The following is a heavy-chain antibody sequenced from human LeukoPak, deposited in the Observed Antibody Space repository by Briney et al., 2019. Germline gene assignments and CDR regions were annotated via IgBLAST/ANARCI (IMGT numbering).Heavy chain of an antibody. CDR2: ISGSGGNT. CDR1: GFTFSSYG. CDR3: AKALGGYHFDY. V-gene: IGHV3-23*01. Sequence: GGSLRLSCAASGFTFSSYGMSWVRQAPGKGLEWVSSISGSGGNTYYADSVKGRFTISRDNSKNTLFLHMNRLRAEDTAVYYCAKALGGYHFDYWGQGTLVTVSS. D-gene: IGHD3-16*01. J-gene: IGHJ4*02.